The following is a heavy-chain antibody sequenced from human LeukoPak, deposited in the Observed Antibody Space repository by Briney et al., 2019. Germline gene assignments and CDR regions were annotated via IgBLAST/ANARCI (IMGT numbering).Heavy chain of an antibody. CDR2: IYHGGTT. D-gene: IGHD3-10*01. CDR1: GGPLSTYT. CDR3: ARDSSVGSGMQY. Sequence: SETLSLTCSVSGGPLSTYTWSWVRQSLGKRLEWIGYIYHGGTTNYSPSLRSRATLSAHTARNQFSLRLRSVTAADTAIYYGARDSSVGSGMQYWGQGTLVSVSS. V-gene: IGHV4-59*01. J-gene: IGHJ4*02.